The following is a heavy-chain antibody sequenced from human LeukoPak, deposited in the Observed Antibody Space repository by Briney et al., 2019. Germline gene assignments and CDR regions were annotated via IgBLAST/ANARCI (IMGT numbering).Heavy chain of an antibody. Sequence: EASVKVSRKASGYTFTIYYMHWVRQAPGQGLEWMGIINPSGGSTSYAQKFQGRVTMTRDMSTSTVYMELSSLKSEDTAVYYCARADYCSSTSCYSRWFDPWGQGTLVTVSS. CDR2: INPSGGST. D-gene: IGHD2-2*01. CDR1: GYTFTIYY. CDR3: ARADYCSSTSCYSRWFDP. V-gene: IGHV1-46*01. J-gene: IGHJ5*02.